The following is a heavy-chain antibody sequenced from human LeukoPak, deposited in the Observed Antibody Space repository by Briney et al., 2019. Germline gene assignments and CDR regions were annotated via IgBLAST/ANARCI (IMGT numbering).Heavy chain of an antibody. CDR2: ISSSSSYI. V-gene: IGHV3-21*01. CDR1: GFTFSSYS. CDR3: ARDGGSSGYYNWYYYYYYMDV. D-gene: IGHD3-22*01. Sequence: GGSLRLSCAASGFTFSSYSMNWVRQAPGKGLDWVSSISSSSSYIYYADSVKGRFTISRDNAKNSLYLQMNSLRAEDTAVYYCARDGGSSGYYNWYYYYYYMDVWGKGTTVTVSS. J-gene: IGHJ6*03.